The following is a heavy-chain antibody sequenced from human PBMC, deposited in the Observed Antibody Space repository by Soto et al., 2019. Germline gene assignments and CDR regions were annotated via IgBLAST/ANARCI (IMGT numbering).Heavy chain of an antibody. CDR3: ARDAAVPGESDRFDY. Sequence: KASETLSLTCAVSGDSLITNNWWSWVRQPPGKGLEWIGEVFHNGHTNYNPSLKSRVTMSVDTSKNQFSLKLTSVTAADTAIYYCARDAAVPGESDRFDYWGRGTLVTVSS. J-gene: IGHJ4*02. CDR1: GDSLITNNW. V-gene: IGHV4-4*02. CDR2: VFHNGHT. D-gene: IGHD6-19*01.